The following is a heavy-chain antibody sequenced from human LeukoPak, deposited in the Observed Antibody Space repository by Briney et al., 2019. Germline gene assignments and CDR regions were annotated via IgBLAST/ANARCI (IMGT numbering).Heavy chain of an antibody. CDR2: IYFSGST. CDR1: GGSISSHSYH. Sequence: SETLSLTCTVSGGSISSHSYHWGWIRQPPGKGLEWIGSIYFSGSTYFNPSLKSRVSISLDTSKNQFSLELSSVTAADTAVYYCARPTGTSRHYYFDYWGQGTLVTVSS. D-gene: IGHD1-7*01. J-gene: IGHJ4*02. V-gene: IGHV4-39*07. CDR3: ARPTGTSRHYYFDY.